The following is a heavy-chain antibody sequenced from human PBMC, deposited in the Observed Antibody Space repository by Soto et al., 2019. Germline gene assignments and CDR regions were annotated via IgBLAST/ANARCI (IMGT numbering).Heavy chain of an antibody. J-gene: IGHJ4*02. CDR3: VRYCRTTTCPFDY. CDR1: GGSISSGGSY. CDR2: IYYSGNT. V-gene: IGHV4-30-4*01. D-gene: IGHD2-2*01. Sequence: PSETLSLTCTVSGGSISSGGSYWGWIRQPPGKGLEWIGYIYYSGNTYFNPSLKSRVTLSVDTSKNQFSLNLRSVTAAHTAVYSCVRYCRTTTCPFDYWGQGTLVTVSS.